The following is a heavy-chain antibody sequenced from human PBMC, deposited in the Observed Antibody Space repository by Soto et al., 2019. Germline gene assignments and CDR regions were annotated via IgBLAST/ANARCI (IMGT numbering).Heavy chain of an antibody. J-gene: IGHJ4*02. V-gene: IGHV4-30-2*01. Sequence: PSETLSLTCAVSGGSISSGGYSWSWLRQPPGQGLEWLGYLFHSGTTYYYPALKGRATISDDTSKNHFSLNLTSVTAADTAVYDCARVSRYCISTSCSRFDYWGQGTLVTVSS. D-gene: IGHD2-2*01. CDR3: ARVSRYCISTSCSRFDY. CDR1: GGSISSGGYS. CDR2: LFHSGTT.